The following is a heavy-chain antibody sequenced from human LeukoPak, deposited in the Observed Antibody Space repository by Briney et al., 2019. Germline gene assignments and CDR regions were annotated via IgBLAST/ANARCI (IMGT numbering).Heavy chain of an antibody. V-gene: IGHV3-21*01. CDR2: ISSSTTYI. J-gene: IGHJ4*02. D-gene: IGHD4-23*01. CDR1: GFPFSSFS. CDR3: ARGEPAFGGLPTVLDN. Sequence: GGSLRLSCAASGFPFSSFSMNWVRQAPGKGLEWVSSISSSTTYIYYADSVKGRFTISRDNAKDSLYLQMNSLRAEDTAVYYCARGEPAFGGLPTVLDNWGQGSLVPGSS.